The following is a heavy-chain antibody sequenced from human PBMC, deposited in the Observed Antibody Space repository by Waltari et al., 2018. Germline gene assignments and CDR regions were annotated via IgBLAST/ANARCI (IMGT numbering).Heavy chain of an antibody. CDR2: ISGDGRYV. CDR3: ARDSGGTIFGVGNWFDP. D-gene: IGHD3-3*01. Sequence: EMHLVESGGGLVKPGESLRLSFSASGFPLSYYSINWVRQRPGKGLEWVASISGDGRYVYYADSVKGRLTVSSDKAKNVLFLQVSSLTVEDTAVYYCARDSGGTIFGVGNWFDPWGQGTLVSVSS. CDR1: GFPLSYYS. V-gene: IGHV3-21*01. J-gene: IGHJ5*02.